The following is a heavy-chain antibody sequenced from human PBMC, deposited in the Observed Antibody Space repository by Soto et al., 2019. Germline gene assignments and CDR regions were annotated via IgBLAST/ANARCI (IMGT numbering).Heavy chain of an antibody. J-gene: IGHJ4*02. CDR2: VYYTGST. CDR1: GGSISGSY. D-gene: IGHD6-19*01. Sequence: NPSETLSLTCSVSGGSISGSYWSWIRQSPGKGLEWLGYVYYTGSTNYSPSLRSRVSISVDTSKNEFSLRLSSVTAADTAVYFCARSVAVPGAHIDYWGQGTLVTVSS. V-gene: IGHV4-59*01. CDR3: ARSVAVPGAHIDY.